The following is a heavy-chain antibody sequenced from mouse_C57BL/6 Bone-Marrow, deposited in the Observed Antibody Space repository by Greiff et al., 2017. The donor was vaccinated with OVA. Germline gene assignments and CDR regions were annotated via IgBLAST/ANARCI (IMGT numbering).Heavy chain of an antibody. CDR1: GFTFSDYG. J-gene: IGHJ4*01. V-gene: IGHV5-17*01. CDR3: ARRYYGSSMDY. CDR2: ISSGSSTI. Sequence: EVKVVDSGGGLVKPGGSLKLSCAASGFTFSDYGMHWVRQAPEKGLEWVAYISSGSSTIYYADTVKGRFTISRDNAKNTLFLQMTSLRSEDTAMYYCARRYYGSSMDYWGQGTSVTVSS. D-gene: IGHD1-1*01.